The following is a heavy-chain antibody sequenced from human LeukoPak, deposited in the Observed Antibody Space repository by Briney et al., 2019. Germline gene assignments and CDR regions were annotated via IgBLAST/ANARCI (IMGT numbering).Heavy chain of an antibody. J-gene: IGHJ4*02. CDR3: ASRYCSSTSCYPQFDY. CDR1: GYSFTSYW. D-gene: IGHD2-2*01. Sequence: GESLKISCKGSGYSFTSYWIGWVRQMPGKGLEWMGIIYPGYSDTRYSPSFQGQVTISAAKSISNAYLQWSSLKASDTAMYYCASRYCSSTSCYPQFDYWGQGTLVTVSS. CDR2: IYPGYSDT. V-gene: IGHV5-51*01.